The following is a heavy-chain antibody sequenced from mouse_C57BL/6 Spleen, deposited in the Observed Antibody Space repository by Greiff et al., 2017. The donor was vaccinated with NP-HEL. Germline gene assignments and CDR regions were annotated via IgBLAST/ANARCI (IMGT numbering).Heavy chain of an antibody. D-gene: IGHD2-3*01. CDR2: INPSSGYT. V-gene: IGHV1-7*01. CDR1: GYTFTSYW. CDR3: ARRERIYDGYYDYAMDY. J-gene: IGHJ4*01. Sequence: QVQLKQSGAELAKPGASVKLSCKASGYTFTSYWMHWVKQRPGQGLEWIGYINPSSGYTKYNQKFKDKATLTADKSSSTAYMQLSSLTYEDSAVYYCARRERIYDGYYDYAMDYRGQGTSVTVSS.